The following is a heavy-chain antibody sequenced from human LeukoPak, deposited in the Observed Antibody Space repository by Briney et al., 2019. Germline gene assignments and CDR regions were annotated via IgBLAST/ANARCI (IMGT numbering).Heavy chain of an antibody. Sequence: SETLSLTCAVYGGSFSGYYWSWIRQPPGKGLEWIGEINHSGSTNYNPSLKSRVTVSVDTSKNQFSLKLSSVTAADTAVYYCARGRIQLWFSYFDCWGQGTLVTVSS. V-gene: IGHV4-34*01. J-gene: IGHJ4*02. D-gene: IGHD5-18*01. CDR1: GGSFSGYY. CDR3: ARGRIQLWFSYFDC. CDR2: INHSGST.